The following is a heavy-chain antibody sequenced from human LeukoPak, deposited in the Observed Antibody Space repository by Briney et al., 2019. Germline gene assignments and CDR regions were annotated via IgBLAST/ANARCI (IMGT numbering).Heavy chain of an antibody. Sequence: SVKVSCKASGGTFSSYAISWVRQAPGQGLEWMGGIIPNFGTANYAQKFQGRVTITADESTSTAYMELSSLRSEDTAVYYCARMYYYDSSGYLPTDYWGQGTLVTVSS. CDR3: ARMYYYDSSGYLPTDY. J-gene: IGHJ4*02. V-gene: IGHV1-69*13. CDR2: IIPNFGTA. CDR1: GGTFSSYA. D-gene: IGHD3-22*01.